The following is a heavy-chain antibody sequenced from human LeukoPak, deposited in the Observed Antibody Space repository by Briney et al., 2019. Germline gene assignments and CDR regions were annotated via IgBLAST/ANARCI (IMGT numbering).Heavy chain of an antibody. CDR1: GFTFSTCW. CDR3: ARGGSYSPIGLDP. V-gene: IGHV3-74*01. CDR2: INSDGSIT. J-gene: IGHJ5*02. D-gene: IGHD1-26*01. Sequence: GGSLRLSCAASGFTFSTCWMHWVRQAPGKGLVWISHINSDGSITTYADSVKGRFTISRDNAKNTLYLQMNSLRAEDTAVYYCARGGSYSPIGLDPWGQGTLVTVSS.